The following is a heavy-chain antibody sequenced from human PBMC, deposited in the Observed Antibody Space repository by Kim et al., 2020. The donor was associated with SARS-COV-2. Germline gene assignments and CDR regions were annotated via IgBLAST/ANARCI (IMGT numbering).Heavy chain of an antibody. Sequence: LKSRVTISVDTSKNQFSLKLSSVTAADTAVYYCARDAGYSSGWYEYYFDYWGQGTLVTVSS. CDR3: ARDAGYSSGWYEYYFDY. V-gene: IGHV4-59*01. D-gene: IGHD6-19*01. J-gene: IGHJ4*02.